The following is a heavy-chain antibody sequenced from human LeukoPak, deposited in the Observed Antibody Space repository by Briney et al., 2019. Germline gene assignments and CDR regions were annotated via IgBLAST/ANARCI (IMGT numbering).Heavy chain of an antibody. CDR2: IYNSRIT. CDR3: ARDHLPAGAPGYYMDV. D-gene: IGHD4/OR15-4a*01. CDR1: GGSVSSHF. Sequence: PSETLSLTCTVSGGSVSSHFWSWIRQPPGKGLEWIGYIYNSRITNDNPSLKSRVTMSVDTSKNQFSLMLRSVTAADTAVYYCARDHLPAGAPGYYMDVWGKGTTVTVSS. V-gene: IGHV4-59*02. J-gene: IGHJ6*03.